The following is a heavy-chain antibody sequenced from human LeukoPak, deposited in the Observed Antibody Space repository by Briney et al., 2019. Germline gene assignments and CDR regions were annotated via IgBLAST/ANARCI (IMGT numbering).Heavy chain of an antibody. D-gene: IGHD2-15*01. V-gene: IGHV3-30*04. CDR1: GSTFSSYA. Sequence: GGSQRLSCAASGSTFSSYAMHWVRQAPGKGLEWVAVISYDGSNKYYADSVKGRFTISRDNSKNTLYLQMNSLRAEDTAVYYCARDLFLYCSGGSCYYHVYYYYGMDVWGQGTTVTVSS. J-gene: IGHJ6*02. CDR2: ISYDGSNK. CDR3: ARDLFLYCSGGSCYYHVYYYYGMDV.